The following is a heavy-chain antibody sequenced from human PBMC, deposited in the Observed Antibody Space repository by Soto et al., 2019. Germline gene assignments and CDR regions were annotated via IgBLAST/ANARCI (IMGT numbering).Heavy chain of an antibody. V-gene: IGHV3-30*18. CDR2: ISYDGSNK. J-gene: IGHJ4*02. CDR1: GFTFSSYG. D-gene: IGHD4-17*01. Sequence: QVQLVESGGGVVQPGRSLRLSCAASGFTFSSYGMHWVRQVPGKGLEWVAVISYDGSNKYYADSVKGRFTISRDNSKNTLYLQMNSLRAEDTAVYYCAKDRNEGPVTTQGYWGQGTLVTVSS. CDR3: AKDRNEGPVTTQGY.